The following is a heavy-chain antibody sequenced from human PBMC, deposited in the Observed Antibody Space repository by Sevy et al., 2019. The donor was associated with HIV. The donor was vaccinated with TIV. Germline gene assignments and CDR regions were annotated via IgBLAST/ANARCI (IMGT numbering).Heavy chain of an antibody. CDR1: GFTWSNYW. CDR3: ARGNRYFDGAGCYFLFDY. CDR2: INQDGCEK. V-gene: IGHV3-7*01. Sequence: GGSLRLSCAGSGFTWSNYWMTWVRQAPWKGLEWVANINQDGCEKDYVDSVKGRFTISRDDAKNSLFLQLNSLRAEDAALYYCARGNRYFDGAGCYFLFDYWGQGTLVTVSS. D-gene: IGHD2-21*01. J-gene: IGHJ4*02.